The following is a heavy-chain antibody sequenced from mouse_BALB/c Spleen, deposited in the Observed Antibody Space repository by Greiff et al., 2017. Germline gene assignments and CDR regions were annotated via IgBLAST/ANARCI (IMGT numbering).Heavy chain of an antibody. CDR1: GFTFSSYA. CDR3: ARGPYDYDRFAY. Sequence: EVMLVESGGGLVKPGGSLKLSCAASGFTFSSYAMSWVRQTPEKRLEWVASISSGGSTYYPDSVKGRFTISRDNARNILYLQMSSLRSEDTAMYYCARGPYDYDRFAYWGQGTLVTVSA. CDR2: ISSGGST. D-gene: IGHD2-4*01. J-gene: IGHJ3*01. V-gene: IGHV5-6-5*01.